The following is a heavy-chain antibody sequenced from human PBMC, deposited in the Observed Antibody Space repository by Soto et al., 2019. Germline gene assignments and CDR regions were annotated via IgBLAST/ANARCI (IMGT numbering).Heavy chain of an antibody. CDR3: ARGAVAAAFDI. J-gene: IGHJ3*02. CDR2: IIPIFGTA. Sequence: SVKVSCKGSVGTFSSYAISWVRKAPGQGLEWMGGIIPIFGTANYAQKVQGRVTITADESTSTAYMELSSMRSEDTAVYYSARGAVAAAFDIWGQGTIVTVSS. CDR1: VGTFSSYA. V-gene: IGHV1-69*13. D-gene: IGHD6-19*01.